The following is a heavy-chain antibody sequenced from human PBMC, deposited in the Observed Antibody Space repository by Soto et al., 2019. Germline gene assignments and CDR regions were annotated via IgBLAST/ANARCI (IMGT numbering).Heavy chain of an antibody. CDR2: IYYSGST. J-gene: IGHJ4*02. CDR1: GGSISSYY. D-gene: IGHD2-21*01. V-gene: IGHV4-59*01. Sequence: SENLSLTCTVYGGSISSYYWSWIRQPPGKGLEWIGYIYYSGSTNYNPSLKSRVTISVDTSKNQFSLKLSSVTAADTAVYYCAISLVLAKPLLFVYRGPGTLVTGSS. CDR3: AISLVLAKPLLFVY.